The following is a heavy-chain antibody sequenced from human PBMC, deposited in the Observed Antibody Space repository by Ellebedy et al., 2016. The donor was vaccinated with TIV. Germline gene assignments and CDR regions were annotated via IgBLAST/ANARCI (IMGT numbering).Heavy chain of an antibody. Sequence: GESLKISXAASGFTFSSYAMSWVRQAPGKGLEWVSAISGSGGSTYYADSVKGRFTISRDNSKNTLYLQMNSLRAEDTAVYYCARDRKVTTDYWGQGTLVTVSS. V-gene: IGHV3-23*01. CDR3: ARDRKVTTDY. CDR1: GFTFSSYA. J-gene: IGHJ4*02. CDR2: ISGSGGST. D-gene: IGHD4-17*01.